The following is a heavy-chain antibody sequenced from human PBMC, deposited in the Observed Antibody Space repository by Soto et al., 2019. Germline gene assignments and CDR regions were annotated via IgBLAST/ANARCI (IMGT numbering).Heavy chain of an antibody. CDR3: AREAVVPAASDAFDI. V-gene: IGHV3-66*01. D-gene: IGHD2-2*01. CDR2: IYSGGST. J-gene: IGHJ3*02. CDR1: GFTVSSNY. Sequence: EVQLVESGGGLVQPGGSLRLSCAASGFTVSSNYMSWVHQAPGKGLEWVSVIYSGGSTYYADSVKGRFTISRDNSKNTLYLQMNSLRAEDTAVYYCAREAVVPAASDAFDIWGQGTMVTVSS.